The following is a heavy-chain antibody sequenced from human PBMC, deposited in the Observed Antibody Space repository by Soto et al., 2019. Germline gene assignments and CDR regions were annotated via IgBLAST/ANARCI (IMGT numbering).Heavy chain of an antibody. Sequence: QVQLQESGPGQVKPSQTLSLTCTVSGSSISSGGYYWSWIRQNPGKGLEWIGYIYHTGNTYYNPSLRRRVTISLDPSNNQFSLKMNSVTAADTAAYYCARSPDTLTGYPTYYGMDVWGQGTTVTVSS. D-gene: IGHD3-9*01. CDR3: ARSPDTLTGYPTYYGMDV. J-gene: IGHJ6*02. V-gene: IGHV4-31*03. CDR1: GSSISSGGYY. CDR2: IYHTGNT.